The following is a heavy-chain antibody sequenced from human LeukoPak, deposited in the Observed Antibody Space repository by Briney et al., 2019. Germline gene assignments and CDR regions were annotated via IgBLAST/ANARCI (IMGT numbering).Heavy chain of an antibody. CDR1: GGSFSGYY. J-gene: IGHJ5*02. Sequence: SETLSVTCAVYGGSFSGYYRSWIRQPPGKGLEWIGEINHSGSTNYNPSLKSRVTISVDTSKNQFSLKLSSVTAADTAVYYCARAPDTAMVSWFDPWGQGTLVTVSS. CDR3: ARAPDTAMVSWFDP. CDR2: INHSGST. V-gene: IGHV4-34*01. D-gene: IGHD5-18*01.